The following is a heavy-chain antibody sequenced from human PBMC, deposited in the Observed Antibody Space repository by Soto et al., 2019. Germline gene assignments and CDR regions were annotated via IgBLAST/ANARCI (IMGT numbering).Heavy chain of an antibody. CDR3: ARPLFHCSSTSCYDAFDI. CDR2: INWNGGST. J-gene: IGHJ3*02. CDR1: GFTFGDYG. Sequence: GGSLRLSCAASGFTFGDYGMSWVRQAPGKGLEWVSGINWNGGSTGYADSVKGRFTISRDNAKNSLYLQMNSLRAEDTALYYCARPLFHCSSTSCYDAFDIWGQGTMVTVSS. V-gene: IGHV3-20*04. D-gene: IGHD2-2*01.